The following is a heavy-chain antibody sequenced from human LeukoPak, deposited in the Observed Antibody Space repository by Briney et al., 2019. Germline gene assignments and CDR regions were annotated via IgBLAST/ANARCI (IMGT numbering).Heavy chain of an antibody. D-gene: IGHD2-15*01. V-gene: IGHV3-48*04. Sequence: GGSLRLSCAASGFTFSGYDMNWVRQAPGKGLEWVSYISSSSSTIYYADSVKGRFTISRDNAKNSLYLQMNSLRAEDTAVYYCARDRLRGGFDPWGQGTLVTVSS. CDR1: GFTFSGYD. CDR3: ARDRLRGGFDP. CDR2: ISSSSSTI. J-gene: IGHJ5*02.